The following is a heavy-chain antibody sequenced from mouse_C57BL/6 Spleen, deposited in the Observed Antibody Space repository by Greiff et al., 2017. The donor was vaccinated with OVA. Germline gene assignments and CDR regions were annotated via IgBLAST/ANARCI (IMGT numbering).Heavy chain of an antibody. D-gene: IGHD2-5*01. J-gene: IGHJ1*03. CDR2: IHPNSGST. CDR1: GYTFTSYW. CDR3: ARRDDSNYWCFDV. Sequence: QVQLQQPGAELVQPGASVKLSCKASGYTFTSYWMHWVKQRPGQGLEWIGMIHPNSGSTNYNEKFKSKATLTVDKSSSTAYMQLSSLTSEDSEVYYCARRDDSNYWCFDVWGTGTTVTVSS. V-gene: IGHV1-64*01.